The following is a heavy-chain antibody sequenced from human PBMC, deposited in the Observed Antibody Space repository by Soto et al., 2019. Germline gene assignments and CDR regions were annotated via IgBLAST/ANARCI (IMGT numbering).Heavy chain of an antibody. J-gene: IGHJ5*02. CDR1: GGSISCHY. Sequence: SETLSLTCTVSGGSISCHYWGWIRQPPGKAPEWIGQIFYSGGTNYNPSLEGRVTMSVDTSKNQFSLKLSSMTAADTAVYYCARAGGNFDPWGQGTLVTVSS. CDR3: ARAGGNFDP. V-gene: IGHV4-59*11. CDR2: IFYSGGT.